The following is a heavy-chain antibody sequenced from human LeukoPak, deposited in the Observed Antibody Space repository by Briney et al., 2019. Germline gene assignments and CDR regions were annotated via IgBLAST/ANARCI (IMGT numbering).Heavy chain of an antibody. J-gene: IGHJ3*02. Sequence: PGGSLRLSCAASGFTFDDYAMHWVRQAPGKGLEWVSGISWNSGSIGYADSVKGRFTISRDNAKNSLYLQMNSLRAEDTAVYYCAREARLGGGDAFDIWGQGTMVTVSS. V-gene: IGHV3-9*01. CDR1: GFTFDDYA. CDR2: ISWNSGSI. CDR3: AREARLGGGDAFDI. D-gene: IGHD3-10*01.